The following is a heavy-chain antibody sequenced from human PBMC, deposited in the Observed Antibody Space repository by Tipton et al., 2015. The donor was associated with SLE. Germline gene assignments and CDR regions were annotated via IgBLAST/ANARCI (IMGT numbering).Heavy chain of an antibody. V-gene: IGHV5-51*03. J-gene: IGHJ3*01. CDR3: ASQPHFSSSWPAAFGN. Sequence: QLVQSGAEVKKAGESLKISCKASGYTFSSYWIGWVRQMPGKGLEWMGIIYPGDSDTRYSPSFQGQVTISADKSISTAYLQWSSLKASDTAMYYCASQPHFSSSWPAAFGNWGQGTRVTVSS. CDR2: IYPGDSDT. D-gene: IGHD6-19*01. CDR1: GYTFSSYW.